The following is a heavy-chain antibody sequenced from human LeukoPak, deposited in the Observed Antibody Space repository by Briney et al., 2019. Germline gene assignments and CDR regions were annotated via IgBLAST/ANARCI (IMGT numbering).Heavy chain of an antibody. D-gene: IGHD6-19*01. CDR1: GFTFSTFW. J-gene: IGHJ4*02. Sequence: GGSLRLSCAASGFTFSTFWMIWVRQAPGKGLEWVSSISWNSDSIGYTDSVEGRFTISRDNTKNSLSLQMNSLRAEDTALYYCAKGPIAVAGTWYFDSWGQGTLVIVSS. CDR2: ISWNSDSI. CDR3: AKGPIAVAGTWYFDS. V-gene: IGHV3-9*01.